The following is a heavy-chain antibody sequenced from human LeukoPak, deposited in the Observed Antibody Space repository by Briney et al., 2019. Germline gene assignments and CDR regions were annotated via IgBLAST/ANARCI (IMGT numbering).Heavy chain of an antibody. CDR1: GYTFTGYY. D-gene: IGHD3-22*01. CDR3: ARDSSSGGSSFDY. CDR2: INPNSGGT. Sequence: ASVKVSCKASGYTFTGYYMHWVRQAPGQGLEWMGWINPNSGGTNYAQKFQGWVTMTRDTSTSTAYMELSRLRSDDTAVYYCARDSSSGGSSFDYWGQGTLVTVSS. V-gene: IGHV1-2*04. J-gene: IGHJ4*02.